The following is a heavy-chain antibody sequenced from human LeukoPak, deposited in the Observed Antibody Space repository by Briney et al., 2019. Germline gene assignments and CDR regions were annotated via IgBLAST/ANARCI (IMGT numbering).Heavy chain of an antibody. D-gene: IGHD6-6*01. V-gene: IGHV1-2*02. CDR3: ARDAIAARPSGGDY. CDR2: INPNSGGT. Sequence: ASVTVSFKASGYTFTGYYMHWVRQAPGQGLEWMGWINPNSGGTNYAQKFQGRVTMTRDTSISTAYMELSRLRSDDAAVYYCARDAIAARPSGGDYWGQGTLVTVSS. CDR1: GYTFTGYY. J-gene: IGHJ4*02.